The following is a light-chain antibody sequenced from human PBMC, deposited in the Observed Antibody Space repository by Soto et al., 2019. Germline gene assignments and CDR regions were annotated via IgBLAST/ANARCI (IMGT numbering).Light chain of an antibody. CDR1: QSVSSNY. CDR2: GAS. V-gene: IGKV3-20*01. CDR3: QQYDTSPRT. Sequence: EVMLTQSPGTLSLSPGERATLSCRASQSVSSNYLAWYQQKSGQAPRLLIYGASNRATGIPDRFRGSWSGTDFTLTIRRLEPEDFAVYYCQQYDTSPRTFCQGTKVEFK. J-gene: IGKJ1*01.